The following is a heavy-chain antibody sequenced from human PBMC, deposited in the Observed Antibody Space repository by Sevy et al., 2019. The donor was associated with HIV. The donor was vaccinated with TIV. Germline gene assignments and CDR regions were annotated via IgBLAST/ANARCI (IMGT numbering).Heavy chain of an antibody. CDR3: AKVDGGDYDFWSGYYYFDY. D-gene: IGHD3-3*01. J-gene: IGHJ4*02. CDR2: ISGSGGST. CDR1: GFTFSSYA. Sequence: GSLRLSCAAPGFTFSSYAMSWVRQAPGKGLEWVSAISGSGGSTYYADSVKGRFTISRDNSKNTLYLQMNSLRAEDTAVYYCAKVDGGDYDFWSGYYYFDYWGQGTLVTVSS. V-gene: IGHV3-23*01.